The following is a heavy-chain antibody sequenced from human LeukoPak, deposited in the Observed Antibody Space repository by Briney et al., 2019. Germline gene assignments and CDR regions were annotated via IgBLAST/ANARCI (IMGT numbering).Heavy chain of an antibody. D-gene: IGHD3-10*01. J-gene: IGHJ4*02. CDR2: IRSKANSYAT. CDR1: GFTFSGSA. V-gene: IGHV3-73*01. Sequence: GGSLRLSCAASGFTFSGSAMHWVRQASGKGLEWVGRIRSKANSYATAYAASVKGRFTISRDDSKNTAYLQMNSLKTEGTAVYYCTRDLSYGSGSYVYWGQGTLVTVSS. CDR3: TRDLSYGSGSYVY.